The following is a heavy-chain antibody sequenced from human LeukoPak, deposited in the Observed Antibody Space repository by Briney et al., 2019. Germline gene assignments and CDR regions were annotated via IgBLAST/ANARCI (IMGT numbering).Heavy chain of an antibody. CDR1: GFTFSRYA. Sequence: PGGSLRLSCAASGFTFSRYAMHWVRQAPGKGLEWVAIISYDGSNKYYADSVKGRFTISRDNSKNTLYLQMDSLRAEDTAVYYCARDSGYCTSTSCYAWLADYWGQGTPVTVSS. V-gene: IGHV3-30*04. CDR3: ARDSGYCTSTSCYAWLADY. D-gene: IGHD2-2*01. CDR2: ISYDGSNK. J-gene: IGHJ4*02.